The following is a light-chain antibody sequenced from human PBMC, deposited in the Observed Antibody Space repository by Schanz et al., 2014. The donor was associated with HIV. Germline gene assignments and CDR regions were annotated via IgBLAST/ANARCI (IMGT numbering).Light chain of an antibody. CDR3: QHYGDSRGT. CDR2: GAS. V-gene: IGKV3-15*01. CDR1: QSVSSN. Sequence: EIVMTQSPATLSASPGERATLSCRASQSVSSNLAWYQQKPGQAPRLLISGASTRATGIPARFSGSGSGTDFTLTINRLEPEDFAVYYCQHYGDSRGTFGGGTKVDI. J-gene: IGKJ4*02.